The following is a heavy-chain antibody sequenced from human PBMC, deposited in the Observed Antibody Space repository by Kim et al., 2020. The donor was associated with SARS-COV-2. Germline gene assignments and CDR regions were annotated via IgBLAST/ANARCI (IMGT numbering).Heavy chain of an antibody. CDR3: TTVSMR. CDR2: IKSRSDGGTG. J-gene: IGHJ4*02. V-gene: IGHV3-15*01. CDR1: GIPFSNAW. D-gene: IGHD3-16*01. Sequence: GGSLRLSYAVSGIPFSNAWFNWVRQAPGKGLEWVGRIKSRSDGGTGDLAAPVKGRFAISRDDSKNMLYLVMNSLRTDDSGVYYCTTVSMRWGQGTLVTVS.